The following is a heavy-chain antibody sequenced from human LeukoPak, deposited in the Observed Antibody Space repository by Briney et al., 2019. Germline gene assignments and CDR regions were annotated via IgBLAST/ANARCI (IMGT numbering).Heavy chain of an antibody. V-gene: IGHV3-74*01. Sequence: GGSLRLSCAASGFAFSSYWMHWVRQAPGKGLVWVSRINSDGSSTSYADSVKGRFTISRDNAKNTLYLQMNSLRAEDTAVYYCARVYAVGVSRGHFDYWGQGTLVTVSS. CDR1: GFAFSSYW. CDR3: ARVYAVGVSRGHFDY. J-gene: IGHJ4*02. D-gene: IGHD3-16*01. CDR2: INSDGSST.